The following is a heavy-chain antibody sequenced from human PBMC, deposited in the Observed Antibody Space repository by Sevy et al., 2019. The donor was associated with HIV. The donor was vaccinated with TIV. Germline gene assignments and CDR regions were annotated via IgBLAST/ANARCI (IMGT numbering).Heavy chain of an antibody. Sequence: GGSLRLSCAASGFTFSSYAMSWVRQAPGKGLEWVSAIRGRCGSTYYADSVKGRFTNSRDNSKNTLYLQMNSLRAEDTAVYYCAKGQMITFGGPYYWGQGTLVTVSS. CDR2: IRGRCGST. D-gene: IGHD3-16*01. V-gene: IGHV3-23*01. J-gene: IGHJ4*02. CDR3: AKGQMITFGGPYY. CDR1: GFTFSSYA.